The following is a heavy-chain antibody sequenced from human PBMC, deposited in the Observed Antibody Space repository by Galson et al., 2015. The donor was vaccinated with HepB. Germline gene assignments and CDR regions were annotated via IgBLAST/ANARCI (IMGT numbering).Heavy chain of an antibody. CDR1: GGSIRSYY. CDR2: MYNNGRT. J-gene: IGHJ5*02. Sequence: LSLTCTVSGGSIRSYYWSWIRQPAGKGLEGIGRMYNNGRTNYNSSLKSRVTMSIDTSKNQFSLKLSSVTAADTAVYYCACHPAGRSSGWAFDPWDQGPL. CDR3: ACHPAGRSSGWAFDP. D-gene: IGHD6-19*01. V-gene: IGHV4-4*07.